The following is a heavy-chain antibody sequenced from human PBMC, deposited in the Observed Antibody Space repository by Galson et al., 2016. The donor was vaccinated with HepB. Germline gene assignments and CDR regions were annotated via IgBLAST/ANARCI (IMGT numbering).Heavy chain of an antibody. CDR2: IIPIFGTA. J-gene: IGHJ6*02. CDR1: GGTFSSYA. D-gene: IGHD3-3*01. Sequence: SVKVSCKASGGTFSSYAISWVRQAPGQGLEWMGGIIPIFGTANYAQKFQGRVTITADKSTSTAYMELSSLRSEDTAVYYCASPYYDFWSGYCPSYYYYGMDGWGQGTTVTVSS. CDR3: ASPYYDFWSGYCPSYYYYGMDG. V-gene: IGHV1-69*06.